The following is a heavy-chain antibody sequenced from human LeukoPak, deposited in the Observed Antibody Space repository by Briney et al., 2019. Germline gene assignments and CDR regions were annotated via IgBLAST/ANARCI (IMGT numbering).Heavy chain of an antibody. CDR3: ARMEIFGVVSTFDY. Sequence: ASVKVSCKASGYTFTGYYMHWVRQAPGQGLEWMGWINPNSGGTNYAQKFQGRVTMARDTSISTAYMELSRLRSDDTAVYYCARMEIFGVVSTFDYWGQGTLVTVSS. V-gene: IGHV1-2*02. D-gene: IGHD3-3*01. CDR1: GYTFTGYY. CDR2: INPNSGGT. J-gene: IGHJ4*02.